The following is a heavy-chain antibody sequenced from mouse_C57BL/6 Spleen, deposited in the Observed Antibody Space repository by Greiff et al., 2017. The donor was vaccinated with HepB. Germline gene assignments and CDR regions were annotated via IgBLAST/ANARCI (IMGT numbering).Heavy chain of an antibody. V-gene: IGHV1-20*01. CDR3: AAYEYDWYFDV. CDR2: INPYNGDT. CDR1: GYSFTGYF. Sequence: VQLQQSGPELVKPGDSVKISCKASGYSFTGYFMNWVMQSHGKSLEWIGRINPYNGDTFYNQKFKGKATLTVDKSSSTAHMELRSLTSEDSAVYYCAAYEYDWYFDVWGTGTTVTVSS. D-gene: IGHD2-4*01. J-gene: IGHJ1*03.